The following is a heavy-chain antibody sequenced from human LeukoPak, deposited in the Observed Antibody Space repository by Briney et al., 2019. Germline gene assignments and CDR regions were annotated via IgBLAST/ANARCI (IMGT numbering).Heavy chain of an antibody. CDR2: IGADADSA. Sequence: GGSLRLSCAASGFTFSDCAMTWVRQAPGKVLEWVSAIGADADSAYYADSVKGRFTISRDDSKNTLYLQTNSLRAEDTALYYCAKDDSGGYFPDFWGRGTLVTVSS. CDR3: AKDDSGGYFPDF. J-gene: IGHJ4*02. D-gene: IGHD3-22*01. CDR1: GFTFSDCA. V-gene: IGHV3-23*01.